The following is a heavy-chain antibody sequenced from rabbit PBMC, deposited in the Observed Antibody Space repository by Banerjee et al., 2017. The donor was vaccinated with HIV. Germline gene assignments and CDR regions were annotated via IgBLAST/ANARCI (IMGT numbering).Heavy chain of an antibody. CDR3: ARQWATYGAFDP. D-gene: IGHD3-1*01. J-gene: IGHJ2*01. CDR2: IDAGSSGST. V-gene: IGHV1S45*01. Sequence: QEQLEESGGDLVKPEGSLTLTCTASGFSFSSSYWICWVRQAPGKGPEWIACIDAGSSGSTYYASWAKGRFTISKTSSTTVTLQMTSLTAADTATYFGARQWATYGAFDPRGQGTLVTVS. CDR1: GFSFSSSYW.